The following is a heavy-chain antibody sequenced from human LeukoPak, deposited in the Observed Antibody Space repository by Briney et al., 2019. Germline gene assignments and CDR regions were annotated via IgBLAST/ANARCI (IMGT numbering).Heavy chain of an antibody. CDR3: ARDKVAGGWFDP. CDR1: GGSISSYY. D-gene: IGHD6-19*01. CDR2: IYYSGST. Sequence: SETLSLTCTVSGGSISSYYWSWIRQPPGRGLEWIGYIYYSGSTNYNPSLKSRVTISVDTSKNQFSLKLSSMTAADTAVYYCARDKVAGGWFDPWGQGTLVTVSS. V-gene: IGHV4-59*01. J-gene: IGHJ5*02.